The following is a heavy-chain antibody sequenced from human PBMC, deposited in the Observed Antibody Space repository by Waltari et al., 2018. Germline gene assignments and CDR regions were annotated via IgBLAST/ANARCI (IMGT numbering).Heavy chain of an antibody. V-gene: IGHV4-39*01. D-gene: IGHD6-13*01. Sequence: QLQLQESGPGLVKPSETLSLTCAVSGGSIRSNHSYWDWIRQPPGKGLEWIGSIYYSGSTYYNPSLKSRVTISVDTSKNHFSLKLGSVTAADTSLYYCARHSAYAGTGYYYGMDVWGQGTTVTVSS. CDR3: ARHSAYAGTGYYYGMDV. CDR2: IYYSGST. J-gene: IGHJ6*02. CDR1: GGSIRSNHSY.